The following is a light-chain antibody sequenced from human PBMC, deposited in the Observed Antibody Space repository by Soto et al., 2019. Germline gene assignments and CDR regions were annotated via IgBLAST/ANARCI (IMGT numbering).Light chain of an antibody. V-gene: IGKV3-20*01. CDR3: QQCGLSPRT. CDR1: QSISSSY. Sequence: EVVLTQSPVTLSLSPGDRATLSCRASQSISSSYLAWYQQKAGQAPRLLIYGTFNRATGIPDRFSGDGSGTDFTLTINRLEPEDFSVYFCQQCGLSPRTFGQGTKVEV. J-gene: IGKJ1*01. CDR2: GTF.